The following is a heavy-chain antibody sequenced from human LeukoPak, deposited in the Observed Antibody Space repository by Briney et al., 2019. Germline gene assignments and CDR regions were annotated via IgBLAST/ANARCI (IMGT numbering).Heavy chain of an antibody. CDR3: ARTYDTYFDY. V-gene: IGHV3-23*01. D-gene: IGHD3-9*01. CDR1: GFTFSSYA. J-gene: IGHJ4*02. Sequence: PGGSLRLSCAASGFTFSSYAMSWVRQAPGKGLEWVSAMSVSGGSTYYADSVKGRFTISRDNSKNTLYLQMNSLRAEDTAVYYCARTYDTYFDYWGQGTLVTVSS. CDR2: MSVSGGST.